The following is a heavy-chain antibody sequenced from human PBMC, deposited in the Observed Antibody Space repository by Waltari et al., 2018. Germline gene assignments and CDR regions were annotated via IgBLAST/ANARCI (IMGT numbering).Heavy chain of an antibody. CDR3: AKVGGDFWSGYSFDN. CDR1: GFTFSSYG. CDR2: VRYDGSNN. D-gene: IGHD3-3*01. J-gene: IGHJ4*02. Sequence: QVQLVESGGGVVQPGGSLRLSCAASGFTFSSYGMHWVRHAPGKGLEWVAFVRYDGSNNNYADSVKGRFTISRDNSKNTLYLQMNSLSAEDTAVYYCAKVGGDFWSGYSFDNWGQGTLVTVSS. V-gene: IGHV3-30*02.